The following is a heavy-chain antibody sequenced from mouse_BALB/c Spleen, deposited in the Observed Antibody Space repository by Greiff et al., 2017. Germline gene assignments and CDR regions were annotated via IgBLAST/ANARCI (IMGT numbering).Heavy chain of an antibody. CDR3: ARLLRPPYAMDY. J-gene: IGHJ4*01. CDR1: GFNIKDTY. D-gene: IGHD1-2*01. Sequence: VQLQQSGAELVKPGASVKLSCTASGFNIKDTYMHWVKQRPEQGLEWIGRIDPANGNTKYDPKFQGKATITADTSSNTAYLQLSSLTSEDTAVYYCARLLRPPYAMDYWGQGTSVTVSS. CDR2: IDPANGNT. V-gene: IGHV14-3*02.